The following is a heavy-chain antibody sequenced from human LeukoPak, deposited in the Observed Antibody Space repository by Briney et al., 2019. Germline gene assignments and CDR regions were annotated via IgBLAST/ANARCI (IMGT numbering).Heavy chain of an antibody. J-gene: IGHJ4*02. CDR2: ISAYNGNT. D-gene: IGHD3-3*01. V-gene: IGHV1-18*01. Sequence: ASVKVSCKASGYTFTSYGISWVRQAPRQGLEWMGWISAYNGNTNYAQKLQGRVTMTTDTSTSTAYMELRSLRSDDTAVYYCARSASFRYYDFWSGYYEPYYFDYWGQGTLVTVSS. CDR3: ARSASFRYYDFWSGYYEPYYFDY. CDR1: GYTFTSYG.